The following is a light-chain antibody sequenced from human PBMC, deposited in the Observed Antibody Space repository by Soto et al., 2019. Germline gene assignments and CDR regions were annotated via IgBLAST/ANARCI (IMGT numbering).Light chain of an antibody. CDR2: KAS. V-gene: IGKV1-5*03. J-gene: IGKJ2*01. CDR3: KQYDSDYT. Sequence: DIQMTQSPSTLSASVGDRVTITCRASQSINNWLAWYQQKPGKAPNLLIYKASTLESGVPSRFSGSRSGTEFTLTISSLQLDDFATYYCKQYDSDYTFGQGTKLQIK. CDR1: QSINNW.